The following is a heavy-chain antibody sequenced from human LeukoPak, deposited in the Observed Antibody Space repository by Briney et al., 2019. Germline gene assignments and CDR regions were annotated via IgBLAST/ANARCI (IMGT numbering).Heavy chain of an antibody. J-gene: IGHJ5*02. CDR3: ARHTYGSGTYYNA. Sequence: SETLSLTCTVSGDSINSNNYYWGWVRQPPGKGLEWIGSISLTGSTYYNPSLKSRGTLPVDTSKNHFSLKLSSVTAADTAVYYCARHTYGSGTYYNAWGQGTLVTVSS. D-gene: IGHD3-10*01. CDR2: ISLTGST. CDR1: GDSINSNNYY. V-gene: IGHV4-39*01.